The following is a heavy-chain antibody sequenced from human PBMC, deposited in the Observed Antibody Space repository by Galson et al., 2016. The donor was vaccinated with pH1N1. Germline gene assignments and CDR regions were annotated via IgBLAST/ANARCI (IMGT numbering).Heavy chain of an antibody. V-gene: IGHV3-23*01. CDR3: AKGGYGDYGLDVFDI. CDR2: ISGSGGRK. Sequence: SLRLSCAASGSNSDYNMNWVRLAPGKGLEWVSSISGSGGRKHYADSVQGRFIISRDNSKNTLYLQMNSLRAGDTALYFCAKGGYGDYGLDVFDILGQGTMVIVSS. D-gene: IGHD4-17*01. CDR1: GSNSDYN. J-gene: IGHJ3*02.